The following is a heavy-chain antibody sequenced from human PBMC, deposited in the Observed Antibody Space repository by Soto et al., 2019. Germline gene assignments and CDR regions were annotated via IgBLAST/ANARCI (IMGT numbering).Heavy chain of an antibody. CDR1: GFTFGDYA. V-gene: IGHV3-49*04. J-gene: IGHJ6*02. D-gene: IGHD3-3*01. CDR2: IRSKAYGGTT. CDR3: TREGDTDYDFWSGYSPYGMDV. Sequence: GGSLRLSCTASGFTFGDYAMSWVRQAPGKGLEWVGFIRSKAYGGTTEYAASVKGRFTISRDDSKSISYLQMNSLKTEDTAVYYCTREGDTDYDFWSGYSPYGMDVWGQGTTVTVSS.